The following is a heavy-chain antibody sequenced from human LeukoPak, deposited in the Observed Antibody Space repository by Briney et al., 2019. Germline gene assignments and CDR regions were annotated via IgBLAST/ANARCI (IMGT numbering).Heavy chain of an antibody. Sequence: AASVKVSCKASGYTFTSYYIYWVRQAPGQGLEWMGIINPDVGSTTYAQKFQGRVTMTRDTSTTTVYMELSSPRSEDTAVYYCARGGDYYDSSSYHYAAAHWGQGTLVTVSS. J-gene: IGHJ4*02. CDR2: INPDVGST. V-gene: IGHV1-46*01. CDR1: GYTFTSYY. CDR3: ARGGDYYDSSSYHYAAAH. D-gene: IGHD3-22*01.